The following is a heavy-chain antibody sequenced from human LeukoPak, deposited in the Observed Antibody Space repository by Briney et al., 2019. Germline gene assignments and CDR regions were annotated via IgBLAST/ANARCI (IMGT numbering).Heavy chain of an antibody. CDR3: SRMRVANDWFGP. J-gene: IGHJ5*02. CDR2: IKQDGSEK. V-gene: IGHV3-7*01. CDR1: GFTFSNYW. Sequence: PGGSLRLSCAASGFTFSNYWMSWVRQAPGKGLEWVANIKQDGSEKYYVGSLKGRFTISRDNANNSLYLQMNSLRAGDTAVYYCSRMRVANDWFGPWGQGTLVTVSS. D-gene: IGHD4/OR15-4a*01.